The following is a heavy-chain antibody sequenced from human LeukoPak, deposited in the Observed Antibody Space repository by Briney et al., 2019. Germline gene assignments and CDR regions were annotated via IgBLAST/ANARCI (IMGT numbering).Heavy chain of an antibody. V-gene: IGHV3-30*18. CDR3: AKSSGIQLRLHFDY. CDR2: ISYDGSNK. Sequence: GRSLRLSCAASGFTFSSYGMHWVRQAPGKGLEWVAVISYDGSNKYYADSVKGRFTISRDNSKNTLYLQMNSLRAEDTAVYYCAKSSGIQLRLHFDYWGQGTLVTVSS. J-gene: IGHJ4*02. D-gene: IGHD5-18*01. CDR1: GFTFSSYG.